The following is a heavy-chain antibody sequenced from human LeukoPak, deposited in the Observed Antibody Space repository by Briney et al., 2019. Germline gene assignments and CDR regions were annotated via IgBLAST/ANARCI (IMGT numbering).Heavy chain of an antibody. Sequence: GGSLRLSRAASGFTVSSNYMTWVRQAPGKGLEWVSLIYSGGSTSYADSVRGRFTISRDNSKNTLYLQMNSLRAEDTAVYYCARIETVADAFDIWGQGTLVTVSS. V-gene: IGHV3-66*01. J-gene: IGHJ3*02. CDR1: GFTVSSNY. CDR3: ARIETVADAFDI. CDR2: IYSGGST. D-gene: IGHD1-1*01.